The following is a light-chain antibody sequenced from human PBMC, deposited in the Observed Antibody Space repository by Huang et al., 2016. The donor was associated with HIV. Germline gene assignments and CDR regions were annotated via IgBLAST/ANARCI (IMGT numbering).Light chain of an antibody. V-gene: IGKV1-NL1*01. J-gene: IGKJ1*01. CDR1: QAISNS. CDR3: QQYFSTPRT. CDR2: GAS. Sequence: DIQMTQSPSSLSASVGDKVSITCRARQAISNSLVWYQQQPGKAPKLLLYGASRLESGVSARFRGSGSGTDYTLTISSLQPEDFATYYCQQYFSTPRTFGQGTKVEIK.